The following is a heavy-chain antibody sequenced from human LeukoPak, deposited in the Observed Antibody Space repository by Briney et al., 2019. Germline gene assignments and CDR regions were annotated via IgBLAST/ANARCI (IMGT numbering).Heavy chain of an antibody. CDR1: GYTFIGYY. D-gene: IGHD6-19*01. CDR2: IDPYSGGT. V-gene: IGHV1-2*02. J-gene: IGHJ3*02. CDR3: ARDGVAGSADAFDI. Sequence: GASVKVSCKASGYTFIGYYMHWVRQAPGQGLEWMGWIDPYSGGTHFAQRFQGRVSMTLDTSISTAYMELTRLTSDDTAVYYCARDGVAGSADAFDIWGQETMVTVSA.